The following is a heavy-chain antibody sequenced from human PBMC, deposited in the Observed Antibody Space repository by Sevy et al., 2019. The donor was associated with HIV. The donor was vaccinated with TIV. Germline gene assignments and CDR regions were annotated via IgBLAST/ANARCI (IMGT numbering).Heavy chain of an antibody. CDR3: ASYLSAAGQYGGLY. V-gene: IGHV1-18*01. D-gene: IGHD6-13*01. J-gene: IGHJ4*02. CDR2: ISAYNGNT. Sequence: ASVKVSCKASGYTFTSYGISWVRQAPGQGLEWMGWISAYNGNTNYAQKLQGRVTMTTDTSTSTAYMELRSLRSDDTAVYYCASYLSAAGQYGGLYWGQGTPVTVSS. CDR1: GYTFTSYG.